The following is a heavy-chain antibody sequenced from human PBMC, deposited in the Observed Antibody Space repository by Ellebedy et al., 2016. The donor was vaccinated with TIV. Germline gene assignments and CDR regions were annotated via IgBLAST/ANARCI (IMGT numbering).Heavy chain of an antibody. CDR3: ARHYCSGGSCYFDY. CDR2: IYYSGST. Sequence: MPGGSLRLSCTVSGGSISSGGYYWSWIRQHPGKGLEWIGYIYYSGSTYYNPSLKSRVTISVDTSKNQFSLKLSSVTAADTAVYYCARHYCSGGSCYFDYWGQGTLVTVSS. D-gene: IGHD2-15*01. J-gene: IGHJ4*02. V-gene: IGHV4-39*01. CDR1: GGSISSGGYY.